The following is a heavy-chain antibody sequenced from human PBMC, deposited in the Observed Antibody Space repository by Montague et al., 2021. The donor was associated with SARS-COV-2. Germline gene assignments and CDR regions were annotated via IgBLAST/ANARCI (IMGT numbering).Heavy chain of an antibody. J-gene: IGHJ6*02. Sequence: SLRLSCAASGFTFSSYGIHWVRQAPGKGLEWVAVISYDGSNKHYADSVKGRFTISRDNSKNTLYLQMNSLRAGDTAVYYCAKDQGDCSSSRCFRVWTYYYYGMDVWGQGTTATVSS. CDR3: AKDQGDCSSSRCFRVWTYYYYGMDV. CDR2: ISYDGSNK. D-gene: IGHD2-2*01. CDR1: GFTFSSYG. V-gene: IGHV3-30*18.